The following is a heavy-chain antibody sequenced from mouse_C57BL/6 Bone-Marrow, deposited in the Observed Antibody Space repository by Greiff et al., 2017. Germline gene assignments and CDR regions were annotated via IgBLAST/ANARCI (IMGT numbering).Heavy chain of an antibody. D-gene: IGHD6-2*01. CDR1: GYTFTSYW. V-gene: IGHV1-72*01. J-gene: IGHJ2*01. CDR3: ASLISLYFDY. CDR2: IDPKSGGN. Sequence: QVQLKQPGAELVKPGASVKLSCKASGYTFTSYWMHWVKQRPGRGLEWIGRIDPKSGGNKYNEQFKSKATLTVDKPSSTAYMQLSSLTSEESAVYYCASLISLYFDYWGQGTTLTVSS.